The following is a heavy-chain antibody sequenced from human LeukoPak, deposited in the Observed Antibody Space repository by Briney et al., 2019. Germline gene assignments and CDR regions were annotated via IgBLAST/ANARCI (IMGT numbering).Heavy chain of an antibody. V-gene: IGHV3-23*01. Sequence: GGSLRLSCAAAGFTFSSYAMSWVRQAPGKGLEWVSGITDSGGNTYYADSVKGRFTISRDNSKNTLYLQMNSLRAEDTAVYYCAKDRVGNSYLFDSWGQGTLVTVSS. J-gene: IGHJ4*02. CDR1: GFTFSSYA. CDR3: AKDRVGNSYLFDS. D-gene: IGHD6-6*01. CDR2: ITDSGGNT.